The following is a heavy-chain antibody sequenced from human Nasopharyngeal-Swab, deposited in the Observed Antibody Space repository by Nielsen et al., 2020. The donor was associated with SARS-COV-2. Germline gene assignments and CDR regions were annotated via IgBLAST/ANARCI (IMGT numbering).Heavy chain of an antibody. V-gene: IGHV3-53*01. Sequence: GESLKISCAASGFSVSSNYMSWVRQAPGKGLEWVSIIYSGGVTSYADSVKGRFTISRDNSKNILYLQMNSLTAEDTAVYYCARVLDGYNGFDYWGQGTLVTVSS. CDR2: IYSGGVT. CDR3: ARVLDGYNGFDY. CDR1: GFSVSSNY. D-gene: IGHD5-24*01. J-gene: IGHJ4*02.